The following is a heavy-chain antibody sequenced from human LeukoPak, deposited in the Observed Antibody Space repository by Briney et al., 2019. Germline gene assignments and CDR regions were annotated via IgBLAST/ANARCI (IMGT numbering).Heavy chain of an antibody. V-gene: IGHV3-7*03. CDR1: GFSFSNYW. CDR3: DGGTGWVSNLG. CDR2: IKQDGSEK. D-gene: IGHD6-19*01. J-gene: IGHJ4*02. Sequence: EGSLRLSCAASGFSFSNYWMHWVRQPPGKGLEWVANIKQDGSEKYYVDSVKGRFTISRDNAKNSLYLQMNSLRAEDTGVYYCDGGTGWVSNLGGGQGTLVIVSS.